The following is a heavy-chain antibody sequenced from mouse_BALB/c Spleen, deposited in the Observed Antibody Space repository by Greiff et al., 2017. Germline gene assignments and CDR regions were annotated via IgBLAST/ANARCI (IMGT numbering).Heavy chain of an antibody. Sequence: QVQLQQSAAELARPGASGKMSCKASGYTFTSYTMHWVKQRPGQGLEWIGYINPSSGYTEYNQKFKDKTTLTADKSSSTAYMQLSSLTSEDSAVYYCARGGSMITTFDYWGQGTTLTVSS. CDR1: GYTFTSYT. D-gene: IGHD2-4*01. CDR3: ARGGSMITTFDY. J-gene: IGHJ2*01. V-gene: IGHV1-4*02. CDR2: INPSSGYT.